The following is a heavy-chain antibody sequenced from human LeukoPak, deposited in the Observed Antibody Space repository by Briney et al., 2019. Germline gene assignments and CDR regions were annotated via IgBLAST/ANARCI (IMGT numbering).Heavy chain of an antibody. CDR1: GFTFDDYA. CDR2: ISWNSGSI. V-gene: IGHV3-9*01. Sequence: GGSLRLSCAASGFTFDDYAMHWVRQAPGKGLEWVSGISWNSGSIGYADSVKGRFTISRDNAKNSLYLQMNSLRAEDTALYYCAKGDSYDSSVGAFGIWGQGTMVTVSS. CDR3: AKGDSYDSSVGAFGI. D-gene: IGHD3-22*01. J-gene: IGHJ3*02.